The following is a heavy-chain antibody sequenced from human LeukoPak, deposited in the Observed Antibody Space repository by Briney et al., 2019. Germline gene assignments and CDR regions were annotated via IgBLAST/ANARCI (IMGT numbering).Heavy chain of an antibody. CDR3: ARIWFGEYHYYYYMDV. D-gene: IGHD3-10*01. CDR2: IYYSGST. V-gene: IGHV4-59*11. Sequence: SETLSLTCTVSGGSISSHYWSWIRQPPGKGLEWNGYIYYSGSTNYNPSLKSRVTISVDTSKNQFSLKLSSVTAADTAVYYCARIWFGEYHYYYYMDVWGKGTTVTVSS. J-gene: IGHJ6*03. CDR1: GGSISSHY.